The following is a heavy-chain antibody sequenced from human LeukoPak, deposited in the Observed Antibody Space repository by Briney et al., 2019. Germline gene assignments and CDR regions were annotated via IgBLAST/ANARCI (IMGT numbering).Heavy chain of an antibody. Sequence: GGSLRLSCAASGFTFSNYAMNWVRQAPGEGLEWVSIISGSGGSTYYADSVKGRFTISRDNSKNTLYLQMNSLRAEDTAVYYCAKDRVAVAGTHAFDIWGQGTMVTVSS. CDR3: AKDRVAVAGTHAFDI. V-gene: IGHV3-23*01. CDR1: GFTFSNYA. CDR2: ISGSGGST. D-gene: IGHD6-19*01. J-gene: IGHJ3*02.